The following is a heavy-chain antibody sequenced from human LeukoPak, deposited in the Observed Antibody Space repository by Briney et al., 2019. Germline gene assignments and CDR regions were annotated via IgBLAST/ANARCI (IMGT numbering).Heavy chain of an antibody. CDR1: GGSFSGYY. CDR3: ARGRGVKYNYDRIYYFAY. J-gene: IGHJ4*02. CDR2: INHSGST. Sequence: PSETLSLTCAVYGGSFSGYYWSWIRQPPGKELEWIGEINHSGSTNYNPSLKSRVTISVDTSNNQFSLKLSSVAAADTSVYYCARGRGVKYNYDRIYYFAYWGQGTLVTVSS. V-gene: IGHV4-34*01. D-gene: IGHD1-1*01.